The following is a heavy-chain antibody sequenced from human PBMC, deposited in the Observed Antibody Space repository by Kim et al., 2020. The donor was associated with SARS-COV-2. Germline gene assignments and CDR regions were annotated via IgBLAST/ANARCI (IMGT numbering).Heavy chain of an antibody. D-gene: IGHD6-13*01. CDR1: GFTFSSYA. Sequence: GGSLRLSCAASGFTFSSYAMHWVRQAPGKGLEWVAVISYDGSNKYYADSVKGRFTISRDNSKNTLYLQMNSLRAEDTAVYYCARDRSSSWLSYYFDYWGQGTLVTVSS. CDR3: ARDRSSSWLSYYFDY. CDR2: ISYDGSNK. J-gene: IGHJ4*02. V-gene: IGHV3-30*04.